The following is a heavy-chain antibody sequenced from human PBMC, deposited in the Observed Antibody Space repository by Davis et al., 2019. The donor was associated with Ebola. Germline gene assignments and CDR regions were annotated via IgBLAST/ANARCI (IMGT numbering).Heavy chain of an antibody. V-gene: IGHV3-21*06. Sequence: PGGSLRLSCEVSGLTFSIYDMNWVRQPPGKGLEWVSSINSAANSINYADSVQGRFAISRDNAKSSLYLQLNSLRTEDTAVYYCARDPEGYCSGGSCRRVYYYYGMDVWGQGTTVTVSS. CDR1: GLTFSIYD. CDR3: ARDPEGYCSGGSCRRVYYYYGMDV. D-gene: IGHD2-15*01. CDR2: INSAANSI. J-gene: IGHJ6*02.